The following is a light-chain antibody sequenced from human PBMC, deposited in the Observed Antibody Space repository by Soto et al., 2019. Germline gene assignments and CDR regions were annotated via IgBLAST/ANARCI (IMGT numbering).Light chain of an antibody. CDR3: QQYNNWPPSIT. Sequence: EIVMTQSPATLSMSPGERATLSCRASQSVSSNLSWYQQKPGQAPRLLIYGASTRATGIPARFSGSGSGTGFSLTISSLQSEDFAVYYCQQYNNWPPSITFGQGTRLEMK. J-gene: IGKJ5*01. CDR2: GAS. V-gene: IGKV3-15*01. CDR1: QSVSSN.